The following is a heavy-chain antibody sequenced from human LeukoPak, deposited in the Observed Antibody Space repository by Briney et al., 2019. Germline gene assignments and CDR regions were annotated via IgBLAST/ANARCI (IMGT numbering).Heavy chain of an antibody. J-gene: IGHJ4*02. D-gene: IGHD3-16*01. V-gene: IGHV3-21*01. Sequence: GGSLRLSCAASGFTLSSYSMNWVRQAPGKGLEWVSSISSSSSYIYYADSVKGRFTISRDNAKNSLYLQMNSLRAEDTAVYYCATAPRFYDYVWGSYQEFDYWGQGTLVTVSS. CDR3: ATAPRFYDYVWGSYQEFDY. CDR2: ISSSSSYI. CDR1: GFTLSSYS.